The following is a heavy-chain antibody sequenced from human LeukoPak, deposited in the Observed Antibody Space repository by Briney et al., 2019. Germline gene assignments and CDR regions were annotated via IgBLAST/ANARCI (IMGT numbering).Heavy chain of an antibody. V-gene: IGHV3-9*01. Sequence: GGSLRLSCAASGFTFDDYAMHWVRQAPGKGLERVSGISWNSGSIGYADSVKGRFTISRDNAKNSLYLQMNSLRAEDTALYYCAKGGYYDSSGYYSFDYWGQGTLVTVSS. CDR3: AKGGYYDSSGYYSFDY. D-gene: IGHD3-22*01. CDR2: ISWNSGSI. CDR1: GFTFDDYA. J-gene: IGHJ4*02.